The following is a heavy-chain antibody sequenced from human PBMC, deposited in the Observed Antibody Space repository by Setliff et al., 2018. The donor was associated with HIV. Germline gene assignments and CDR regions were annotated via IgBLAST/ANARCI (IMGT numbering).Heavy chain of an antibody. CDR2: IYTRGNT. Sequence: SETLSLTCTVSGGSISNYYWSWIRQSPGKGLEWIGRIYTRGNTNYNPSLRSRVTMSVDTSKNQFSLKATSVTAADTAVYYCATDYYYPRRMAFDIWGQGTMVTVSS. D-gene: IGHD3-10*01. CDR3: ATDYYYPRRMAFDI. CDR1: GGSISNYY. V-gene: IGHV4-4*07. J-gene: IGHJ3*02.